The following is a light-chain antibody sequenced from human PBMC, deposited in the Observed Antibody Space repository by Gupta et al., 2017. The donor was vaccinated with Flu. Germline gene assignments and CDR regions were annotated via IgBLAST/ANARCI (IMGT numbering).Light chain of an antibody. CDR2: AAS. CDR3: QQSKVPRI. J-gene: IGKJ2*01. Sequence: DIQMTQSPSSLSASVGDRVTITCRASQSISSYLNWYQQKPGKAPKLLIYAASSWQSGVPSRFSGSGCGKDFTLTSSRRQHEDFANYYWQQSKVPRIFGQGTKLEIK. V-gene: IGKV1-39*01. CDR1: QSISSY.